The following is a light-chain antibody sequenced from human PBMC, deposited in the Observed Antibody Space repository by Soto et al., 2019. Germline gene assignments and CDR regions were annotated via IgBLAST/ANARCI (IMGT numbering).Light chain of an antibody. V-gene: IGKV3-20*01. CDR1: QSVSSSY. CDR2: DAS. J-gene: IGKJ1*01. Sequence: EIVLTQSPGTLSLSPEERATLSCRASQSVSSSYLAWYQQKPGQAPRLLVYDASSRATGIPDRLSRTGSGTDFSLSVSRLEPEDVSVYYCQQYGSSPRTFGQGTRVDIK. CDR3: QQYGSSPRT.